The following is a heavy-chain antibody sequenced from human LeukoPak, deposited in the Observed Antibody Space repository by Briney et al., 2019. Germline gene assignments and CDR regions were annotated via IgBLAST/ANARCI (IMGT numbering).Heavy chain of an antibody. CDR3: ARGATSLSYFDS. J-gene: IGHJ4*02. CDR1: GDSVSSYY. V-gene: IGHV4-59*02. Sequence: SETLSLTCTVSGDSVSSYYWSWIRQPPGKGLEWIGYISYSGSTNYNPSLRGRVTISIDTSKNQFSLKLSSVTAADTAVYYCARGATSLSYFDSRGQGTLVTVSS. D-gene: IGHD2/OR15-2a*01. CDR2: ISYSGST.